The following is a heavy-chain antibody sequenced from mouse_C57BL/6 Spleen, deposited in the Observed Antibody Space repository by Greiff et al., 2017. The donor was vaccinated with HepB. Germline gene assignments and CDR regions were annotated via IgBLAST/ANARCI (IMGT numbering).Heavy chain of an antibody. V-gene: IGHV3-6*01. CDR3: AREEDYDGAWFAY. D-gene: IGHD2-4*01. CDR2: ISYDGSN. Sequence: EVHLVESGPGLVKPSQSLSLTCSVTGYSITSGYYWNWIRQFPGNKLEWMGYISYDGSNNYNPSLKNRISITRDTSKNQFFLKLNSVTTEDTATYYCAREEDYDGAWFAYWGQGTLVTVSA. CDR1: GYSITSGYY. J-gene: IGHJ3*01.